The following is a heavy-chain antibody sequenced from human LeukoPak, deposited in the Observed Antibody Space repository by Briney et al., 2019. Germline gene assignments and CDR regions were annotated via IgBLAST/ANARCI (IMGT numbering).Heavy chain of an antibody. D-gene: IGHD4-17*01. CDR2: ISSSSSTI. Sequence: GGSLRLPCAASGFTFSSYSMNWVRQAPGKGLEWVSYISSSSSTIYYADSVKGRFTISRDNAKNSLYLQMNSLRAEDTAVYYCARDYGDYLDVFDIWAQGTMVTVSS. CDR3: ARDYGDYLDVFDI. CDR1: GFTFSSYS. V-gene: IGHV3-48*01. J-gene: IGHJ3*02.